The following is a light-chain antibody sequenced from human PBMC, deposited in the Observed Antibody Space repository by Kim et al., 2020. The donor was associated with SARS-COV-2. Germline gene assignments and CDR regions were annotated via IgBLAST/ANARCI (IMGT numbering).Light chain of an antibody. J-gene: IGLJ3*02. CDR3: SSYAGNNHWV. Sequence: GQSVTISCPGTGGDVGAYNFASWYQHHPGKAPMLVIYEVTKRRSGVPDRFSGSKSGNTASLTVSGLQSEDEADYYCSSYAGNNHWVFGGGTQLTVL. V-gene: IGLV2-8*01. CDR1: GGDVGAYNF. CDR2: EVT.